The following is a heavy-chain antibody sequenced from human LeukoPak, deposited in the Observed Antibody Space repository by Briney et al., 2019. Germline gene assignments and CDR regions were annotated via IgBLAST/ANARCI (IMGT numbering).Heavy chain of an antibody. CDR3: AKDQGSTYYDFWSGYPRAYYFDY. CDR1: GFTFSSYA. J-gene: IGHJ4*02. D-gene: IGHD3-3*01. Sequence: PGGSLRLSCAASGFTFSSYAMSWVRQAPGKGLEWVSAISGSGGSTYYADSVKGRFTISRDNSKNTLYLQMNSLRAEDTAVYYCAKDQGSTYYDFWSGYPRAYYFDYWGQGTLVTVSS. V-gene: IGHV3-23*01. CDR2: ISGSGGST.